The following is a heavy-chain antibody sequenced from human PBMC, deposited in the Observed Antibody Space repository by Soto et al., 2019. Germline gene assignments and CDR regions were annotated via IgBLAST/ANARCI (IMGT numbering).Heavy chain of an antibody. CDR2: ISHSGST. CDR1: GGSIGGAAYY. D-gene: IGHD2-2*02. J-gene: IGHJ4*02. V-gene: IGHV4-31*03. CDR3: AREYTYGSNFFDC. Sequence: SETLSLTCTVSGGSIGGAAYYWSWIRQHPGKGLEWIGYISHSGSTYYNPSLKSRVFISVDTSKNQFSLSLTSVTAADTAVYYCAREYTYGSNFFDCWGQGALVTVSS.